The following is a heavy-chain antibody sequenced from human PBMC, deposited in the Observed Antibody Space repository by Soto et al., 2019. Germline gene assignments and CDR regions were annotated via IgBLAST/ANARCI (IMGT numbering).Heavy chain of an antibody. CDR3: ARKPGNYGDTLYNWFDP. Sequence: PSETLSLTCTVSGGSISSGYYYWNWIRQPPGKGLEWIGYIYYSGSTFYNPSLKSRVTISGDTSKNQFSLKLSSVTAADTAVYYCARKPGNYGDTLYNWFDPWGQVSLFTVSS. V-gene: IGHV4-30-4*01. CDR2: IYYSGST. J-gene: IGHJ5*02. CDR1: GGSISSGYYY. D-gene: IGHD4-17*01.